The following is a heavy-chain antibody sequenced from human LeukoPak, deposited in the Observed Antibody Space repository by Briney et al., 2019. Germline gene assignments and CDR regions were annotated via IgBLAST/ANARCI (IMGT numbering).Heavy chain of an antibody. Sequence: GGSLRLSCAASGFTFSSYAMSWVRQAPGKGLEWVSAISGSGGSTYYADSVKGRFTISRDNSKNTLYLRMNSLRAEDTAVYYCAKGFYGDYVPLVYWGQGTLVTVSS. CDR2: ISGSGGST. V-gene: IGHV3-23*01. CDR1: GFTFSSYA. J-gene: IGHJ4*02. CDR3: AKGFYGDYVPLVY. D-gene: IGHD4-17*01.